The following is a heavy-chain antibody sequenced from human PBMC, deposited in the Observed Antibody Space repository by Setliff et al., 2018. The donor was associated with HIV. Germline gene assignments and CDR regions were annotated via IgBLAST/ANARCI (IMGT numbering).Heavy chain of an antibody. CDR2: IYPGDSDT. D-gene: IGHD2-15*01. CDR3: VRPLGGSSSQGWFDP. Sequence: PGESLKISCQSSGYSFFSSWIAWVRQMPGKGLEWMGIIYPGDSDTRYSPSFQGQVTISADKSTSTAYLQWSSLKASDTAMYYCVRPLGGSSSQGWFDPWGQGTLVTVSS. CDR1: GYSFFSSW. J-gene: IGHJ5*02. V-gene: IGHV5-51*01.